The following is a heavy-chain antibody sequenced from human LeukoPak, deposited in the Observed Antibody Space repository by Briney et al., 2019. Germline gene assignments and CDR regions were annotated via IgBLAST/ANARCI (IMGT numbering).Heavy chain of an antibody. Sequence: PGGSLRLSCGASGFTFSGYSMHWVRQAPGEGMVWVSRINCDGSSTTYAGSVKGRFSSSRDNAKNTLNLQMSSLRAEDTAVYYCASDRSTNGCDGFDIWGQGTMVTVSS. CDR2: INCDGSST. J-gene: IGHJ3*02. CDR1: GFTFSGYS. D-gene: IGHD2-2*01. V-gene: IGHV3-74*01. CDR3: ASDRSTNGCDGFDI.